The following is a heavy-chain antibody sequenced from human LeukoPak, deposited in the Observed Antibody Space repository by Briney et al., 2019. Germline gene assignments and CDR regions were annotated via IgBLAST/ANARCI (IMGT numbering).Heavy chain of an antibody. V-gene: IGHV3-21*01. D-gene: IGHD3-22*01. J-gene: IGHJ4*02. CDR2: ISSSSSYI. CDR3: ARGRYDSRIFDY. CDR1: GFTFSNFW. Sequence: GGSLRLSCAASGFTFSNFWMHWVRQAPGKGLVWVSFISSSSSYIYYADSVKGRFTISRDNAKKSLYLQMNSLRAEDTAVYYCARGRYDSRIFDYWGQGTLVTVSS.